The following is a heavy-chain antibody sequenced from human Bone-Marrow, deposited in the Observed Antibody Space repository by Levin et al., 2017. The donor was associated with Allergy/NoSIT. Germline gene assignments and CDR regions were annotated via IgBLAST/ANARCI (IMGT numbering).Heavy chain of an antibody. CDR3: ARVAIPRYGTSTSCSDSGYYFDY. V-gene: IGHV3-13*04. D-gene: IGHD2-2*01. J-gene: IGHJ4*02. CDR1: GFTFSSYV. CDR2: IGTAADS. Sequence: HSGGSLRLSCAASGFTFSSYVMHWVRQATGRGLEWVSAIGTAADSFYSGSVKGRFTVSRDNAKNSFYLQMNSLRAGDTAVYYCARVAIPRYGTSTSCSDSGYYFDYWGQGTLVTVSS.